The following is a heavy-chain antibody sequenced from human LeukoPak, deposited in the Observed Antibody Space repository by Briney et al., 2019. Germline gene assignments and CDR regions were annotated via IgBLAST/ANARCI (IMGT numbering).Heavy chain of an antibody. CDR3: AKDLLAWDSSGYSYP. J-gene: IGHJ5*02. CDR1: GYTFTSYG. Sequence: ASVKVSCKASGYTFTSYGISWVRQAPGQGLEWMGWISAYNGNTNYAQKLQGRVTMTTDTSTSTAYMELRSLRSDDTAVYYCAKDLLAWDSSGYSYPWGQGTLVTVSS. V-gene: IGHV1-18*04. CDR2: ISAYNGNT. D-gene: IGHD3-22*01.